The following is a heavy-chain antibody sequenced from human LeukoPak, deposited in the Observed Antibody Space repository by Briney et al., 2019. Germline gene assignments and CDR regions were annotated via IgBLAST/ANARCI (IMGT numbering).Heavy chain of an antibody. CDR3: ARGLAVAGRYDY. CDR1: GGSISNSSYY. D-gene: IGHD6-19*01. CDR2: IYYSGST. Sequence: PSETLSLTCTVSGGSISNSSYYWGWIRQPPGKGLEWIGSIYYSGSTFYNPSLKSRLTISIDTSKNQFSLKLRSVTAADTAVYYCARGLAVAGRYDYWGQGTLVTVSS. J-gene: IGHJ4*02. V-gene: IGHV4-39*01.